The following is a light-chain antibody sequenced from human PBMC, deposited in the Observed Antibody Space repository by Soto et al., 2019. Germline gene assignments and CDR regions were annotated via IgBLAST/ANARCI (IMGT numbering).Light chain of an antibody. CDR1: QSVSRF. J-gene: IGKJ4*01. CDR2: GAS. CDR3: HQRSTWPLT. V-gene: IGKV3-11*01. Sequence: EIVLTQSPATLSLSPGEGAALSCRASQSVSRFLAWYQQKPGQAPRLLIYGASNRATGNPTRFSGSGSGTDFTLTISSLEAEDFALYYCHQRSTWPLTFGGGTKVEIK.